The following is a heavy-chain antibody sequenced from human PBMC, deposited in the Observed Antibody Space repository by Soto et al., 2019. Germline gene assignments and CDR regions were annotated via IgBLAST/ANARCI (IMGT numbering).Heavy chain of an antibody. CDR1: GGTFSSYA. Sequence: QVQLVQSGAEVKKPGSSVKVSCKASGGTFSSYAISWVRQAPGQGLEWMGGIIPIFGTANYAQKFQGRVTITADESTSTAYMELSSLRSEDTAVYYCASYYYGSGSYYNVGSYYFDYWGQGTLVTVSS. D-gene: IGHD3-10*01. CDR3: ASYYYGSGSYYNVGSYYFDY. J-gene: IGHJ4*02. CDR2: IIPIFGTA. V-gene: IGHV1-69*12.